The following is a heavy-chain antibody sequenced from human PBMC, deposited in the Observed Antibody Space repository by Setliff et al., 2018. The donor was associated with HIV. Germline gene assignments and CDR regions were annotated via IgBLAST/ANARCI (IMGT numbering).Heavy chain of an antibody. CDR2: IYHSGST. V-gene: IGHV4-38-2*02. D-gene: IGHD6-6*01. CDR1: GYSISSGYY. Sequence: SETLSLTCTVSGYSISSGYYWGWIRQPPGKGLEWIASIYHSGSTYSSTSLKSRVTISVDRSKNQFSLKLTSVTAADTAVYYCARDQSIAARYLFDPWGQGTLVTVSS. J-gene: IGHJ5*02. CDR3: ARDQSIAARYLFDP.